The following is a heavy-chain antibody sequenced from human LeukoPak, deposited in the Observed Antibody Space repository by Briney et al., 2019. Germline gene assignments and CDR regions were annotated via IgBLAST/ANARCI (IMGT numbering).Heavy chain of an antibody. V-gene: IGHV7-4-1*02. CDR1: GYTFTNYA. J-gene: IGHJ3*02. Sequence: ASVEVSCKASGYTFTNYAMNWVRQAPGQGLEWLGWINTNTGNPTYAQGFTGRFVFSLDTSVSTAYLQISSLKAEDTALYYCARDPSSGGIWGQGTMVTVSS. D-gene: IGHD3-10*01. CDR2: INTNTGNP. CDR3: ARDPSSGGI.